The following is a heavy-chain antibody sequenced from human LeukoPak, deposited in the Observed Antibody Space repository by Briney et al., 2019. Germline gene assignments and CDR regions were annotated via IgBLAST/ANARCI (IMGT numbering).Heavy chain of an antibody. Sequence: GASVKVSCKASGYTFTGYYMHWVRQAPGLGLEWMGWINPNSGGTNYAQKFQGRVTMTRDTSISTAYMELSRLRSDDTAVYYCARGPYGDHTYYFDYWGQGTLVTVSS. D-gene: IGHD4-17*01. V-gene: IGHV1-2*02. J-gene: IGHJ4*02. CDR2: INPNSGGT. CDR3: ARGPYGDHTYYFDY. CDR1: GYTFTGYY.